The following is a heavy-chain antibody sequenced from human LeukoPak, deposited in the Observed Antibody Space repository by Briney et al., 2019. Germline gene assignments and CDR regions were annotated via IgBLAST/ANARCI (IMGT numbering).Heavy chain of an antibody. J-gene: IGHJ6*03. CDR1: GGSISSSSYY. CDR2: IYYSGST. Sequence: SETLSLTCTVSGGSISSSSYYWGWIRQPPGKGLEWIGSIYYSGSTYYNPSLKSRVTISVDTSKNQFSLRLTSVTATDTAVYYCARRWNYGRNYYIDVWGKGAAVSVSS. CDR3: ARRWNYGRNYYIDV. D-gene: IGHD1-7*01. V-gene: IGHV4-39*01.